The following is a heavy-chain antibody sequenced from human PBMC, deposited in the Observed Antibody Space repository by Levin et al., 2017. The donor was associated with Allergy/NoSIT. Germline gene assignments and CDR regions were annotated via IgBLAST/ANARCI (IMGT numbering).Heavy chain of an antibody. D-gene: IGHD3-10*01. CDR2: ISAYNGNT. V-gene: IGHV1-18*01. J-gene: IGHJ4*02. CDR1: GYTFTSYG. CDR3: ARAVWFGESRKEIDY. Sequence: AASVKVSCKASGYTFTSYGISWVRQAPGQGLEWMGWISAYNGNTNYAQKLQGRVTMTTDTSTSTAYMELRSLRSDDTAVYYCARAVWFGESRKEIDYWGQGTLVTVSS.